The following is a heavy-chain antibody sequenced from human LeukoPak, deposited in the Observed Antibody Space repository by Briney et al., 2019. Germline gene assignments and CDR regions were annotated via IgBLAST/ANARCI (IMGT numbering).Heavy chain of an antibody. J-gene: IGHJ4*02. Sequence: ASVKVSCKASGYTFTSYAMNWVRQAPGQGLEWMGWINTNTGNPTYAQGFTGRFVFSLDNSVGTAYLQISSLKAEDTAVYYCARSPLRPYYHILTGYYTESEVYYFDYWGQGTLVTVSS. V-gene: IGHV7-4-1*02. D-gene: IGHD3-9*01. CDR1: GYTFTSYA. CDR2: INTNTGNP. CDR3: ARSPLRPYYHILTGYYTESEVYYFDY.